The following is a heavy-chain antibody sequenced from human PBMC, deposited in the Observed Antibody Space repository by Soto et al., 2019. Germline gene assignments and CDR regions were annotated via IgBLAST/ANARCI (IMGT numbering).Heavy chain of an antibody. Sequence: GGSLRLSCAASGFTFSRYGMHWVRQAPGEGVEWVAVIWYDGSNKYYADSVEGRFTISRDNSKNTLYLQMNSLRAEDTAVYYCARGMGLMVRGVIMTYFDNWGQGT. D-gene: IGHD3-10*01. J-gene: IGHJ4*02. V-gene: IGHV3-33*01. CDR1: GFTFSRYG. CDR2: IWYDGSNK. CDR3: ARGMGLMVRGVIMTYFDN.